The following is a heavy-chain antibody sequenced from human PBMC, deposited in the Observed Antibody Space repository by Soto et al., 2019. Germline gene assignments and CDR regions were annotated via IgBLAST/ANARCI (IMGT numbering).Heavy chain of an antibody. CDR1: GFTFSSYG. J-gene: IGHJ6*02. CDR2: ISYDGSNK. CDR3: AKNLAMVRGPYYYYGMDV. Sequence: GGSLRLSCAASGFTFSSYGMHWVRQAPGKGLEWVAVISYDGSNKYYADSVKGRFTISRDNSKNTLYLQMNSLRAEDTAVYYCAKNLAMVRGPYYYYGMDVWGQGTTVTVSS. D-gene: IGHD3-10*01. V-gene: IGHV3-30*18.